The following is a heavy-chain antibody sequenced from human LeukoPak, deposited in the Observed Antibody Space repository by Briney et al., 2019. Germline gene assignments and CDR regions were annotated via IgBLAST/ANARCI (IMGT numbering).Heavy chain of an antibody. CDR3: ARRGRYYYDSSGYYFDY. D-gene: IGHD3-22*01. J-gene: IGHJ4*02. CDR1: GYSFTSYL. V-gene: IGHV5-51*01. Sequence: KTGESLKISCKGSGYSFTSYLIGWVRQMPGKGLEWMGIINPGDSDTRYSPSFQGQVTISADKSISTAYLQWSSLKASDTAMYYCARRGRYYYDSSGYYFDYWGQGTLVTVSS. CDR2: INPGDSDT.